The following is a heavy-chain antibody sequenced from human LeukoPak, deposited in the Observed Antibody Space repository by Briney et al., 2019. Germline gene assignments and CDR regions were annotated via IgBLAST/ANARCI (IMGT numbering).Heavy chain of an antibody. Sequence: GGSLRLSCAASGFNFSSFWMTWVRQAPGKGLEWVANIKLDGSEKYYVDSVKGRFTVSRDNAKNSLYLQMNSLRAEDTAVYYCARISSISYYFDYWGLGTLVTVSS. J-gene: IGHJ4*02. CDR2: IKLDGSEK. CDR1: GFNFSSFW. CDR3: ARISSISYYFDY. V-gene: IGHV3-7*01.